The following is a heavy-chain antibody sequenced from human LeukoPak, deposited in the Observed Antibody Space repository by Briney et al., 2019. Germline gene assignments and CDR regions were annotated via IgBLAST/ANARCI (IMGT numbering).Heavy chain of an antibody. CDR1: GYTFTSYY. Sequence: ASVKVSCKASGYTFTSYYMHWVRQAPGQGLEWMGIINPSGGNTSYAQKFQGRVTMTRDMSTSTVYMELSSLRSEDTAVYYCARALTIAARLTLPNYWGQGTLVTASS. CDR2: INPSGGNT. CDR3: ARALTIAARLTLPNY. D-gene: IGHD6-6*01. V-gene: IGHV1-46*01. J-gene: IGHJ4*02.